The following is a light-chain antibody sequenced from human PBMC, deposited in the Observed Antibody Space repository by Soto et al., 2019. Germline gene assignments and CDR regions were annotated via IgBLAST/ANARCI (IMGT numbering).Light chain of an antibody. Sequence: QSVLTQPASVSGPPGQSLTISCTGTSRDIGTSNLVSWYQQYPGKAPKLIIFEVTRRPSGLSNRLSGSKSGNTAPLTLSGLQPDDEAYYYCYTYTGITTSLYVFGTGTNVTDL. V-gene: IGLV2-23*02. J-gene: IGLJ1*01. CDR1: SRDIGTSNL. CDR2: EVT. CDR3: YTYTGITTSLYV.